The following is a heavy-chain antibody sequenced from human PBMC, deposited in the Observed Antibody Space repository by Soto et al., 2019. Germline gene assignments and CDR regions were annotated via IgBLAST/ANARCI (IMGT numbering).Heavy chain of an antibody. CDR3: ARASFGTVAGTMYYGMDV. Sequence: SETLSLTCAVYGGSFGGYYWIWIRQPPGKGLEWIGEINHSGSANYKLSLKSRVTISVATSKNQFSLKLSSVTAADTAVYYCARASFGTVAGTMYYGMDVWGQGTTVTVSS. CDR2: INHSGSA. V-gene: IGHV4-34*01. CDR1: GGSFGGYY. D-gene: IGHD6-19*01. J-gene: IGHJ6*02.